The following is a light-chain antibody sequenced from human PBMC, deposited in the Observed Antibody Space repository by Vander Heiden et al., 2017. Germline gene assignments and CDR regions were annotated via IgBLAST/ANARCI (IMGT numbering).Light chain of an antibody. CDR1: SSNIGSNT. CDR3: AAWDDSLNGPV. Sequence: QSVLTPPPSASGTPAQRVTISCSGSSSNIGSNTVNWYQQLPGTAPKLLIYNNNQRPSGVPDRFSGSKSGTSASLAISGLQSEDEADYYCAAWDDSLNGPVFGRGTKLTVL. J-gene: IGLJ2*01. CDR2: NNN. V-gene: IGLV1-44*01.